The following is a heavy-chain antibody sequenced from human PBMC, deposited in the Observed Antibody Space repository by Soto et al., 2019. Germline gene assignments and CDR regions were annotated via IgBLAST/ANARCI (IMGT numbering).Heavy chain of an antibody. CDR3: ARGPAIWYYGDYDDAFDI. J-gene: IGHJ3*02. CDR1: GYTFTSNA. V-gene: IGHV1-3*01. D-gene: IGHD4-17*01. Sequence: ASVKVSCKASGYTFTSNAMHWVRQAPRQRLEWMGWINAGNGNTKYSQKFQGRVTITRDTSASTAYMELSSLRSEDTAVYYCARGPAIWYYGDYDDAFDIWGQGTMVTVSS. CDR2: INAGNGNT.